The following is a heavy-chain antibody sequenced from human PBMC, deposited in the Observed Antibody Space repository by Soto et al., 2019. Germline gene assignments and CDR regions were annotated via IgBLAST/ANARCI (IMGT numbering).Heavy chain of an antibody. J-gene: IGHJ4*02. Sequence: VQLLESGGGLVQPGMSLRLSCAASGFTFGKSAMTWVRHTPGQGLQYVSSITDSGKSTYYTDCVRGRFIISRDNSKNILFLKINSLRAEDTAVYFCAKAVLDRGVDSWGQGTLVTVSS. CDR3: AKAVLDRGVDS. CDR2: ITDSGKST. CDR1: GFTFGKSA. V-gene: IGHV3-23*01.